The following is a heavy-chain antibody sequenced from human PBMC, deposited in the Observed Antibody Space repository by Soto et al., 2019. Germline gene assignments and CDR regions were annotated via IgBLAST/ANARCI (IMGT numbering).Heavy chain of an antibody. V-gene: IGHV3-30-3*01. CDR2: ISYDGSNK. J-gene: IGHJ4*02. CDR1: GFTFSSYA. CDR3: ARDAEAYCGGDCYLREHYFDY. D-gene: IGHD2-21*02. Sequence: GGSLRLSCAASGFTFSSYAMHWVRQAPGKGLEWVAVISYDGSNKYYADSVKGRFTISRDNSKNTLYLQMNSLRAEDTAVYYCARDAEAYCGGDCYLREHYFDYWGQGTLVTVSS.